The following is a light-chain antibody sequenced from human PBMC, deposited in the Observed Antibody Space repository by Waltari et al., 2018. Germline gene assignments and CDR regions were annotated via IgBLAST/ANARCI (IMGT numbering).Light chain of an antibody. V-gene: IGLV2-23*02. J-gene: IGLJ2*01. CDR3: CSYAGSSTFV. CDR1: SSAVGTYNL. CDR2: EVS. Sequence: QSALTRPASVSGSPGQSITISCTGTSSAVGTYNLVSWYQQHPGKAPKLMIYEVSKRPSGVSNRFSGSKSGNTASLTISGLQAEDEADYYCCSYAGSSTFVFGGGTKLTVL.